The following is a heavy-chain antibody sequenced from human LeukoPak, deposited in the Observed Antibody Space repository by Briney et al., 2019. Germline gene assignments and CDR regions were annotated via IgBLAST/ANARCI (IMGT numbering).Heavy chain of an antibody. Sequence: PSETLSLTCAVYGGSFSGYYWSWIRQPPGKGLEWIGEINHSGSTNYNPSLKSRVTISVDTSKNQFSLKLSSVTAADTAVYYCARTGYSGYDLVYWGQGTLVTVSS. CDR2: INHSGST. D-gene: IGHD5-12*01. CDR1: GGSFSGYY. J-gene: IGHJ4*02. V-gene: IGHV4-34*01. CDR3: ARTGYSGYDLVY.